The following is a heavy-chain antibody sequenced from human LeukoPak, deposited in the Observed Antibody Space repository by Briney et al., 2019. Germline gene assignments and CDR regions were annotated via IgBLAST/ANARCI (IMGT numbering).Heavy chain of an antibody. CDR1: GYTFTGYY. V-gene: IGHV1-2*02. Sequence: SVKVSCKASGYTFTGYYMHWVRQAPGQGLEWMGWINPNSGGTNYAQKFQGRVTMTRDTSISTAYMELSRLRSDDTAVYYCARVLYYYGSSGYHHPYYFDYWGQGTLVTVSS. CDR3: ARVLYYYGSSGYHHPYYFDY. J-gene: IGHJ4*02. CDR2: INPNSGGT. D-gene: IGHD3-22*01.